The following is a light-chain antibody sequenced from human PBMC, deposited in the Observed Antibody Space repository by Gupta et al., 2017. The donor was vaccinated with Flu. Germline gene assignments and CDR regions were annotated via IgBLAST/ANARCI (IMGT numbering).Light chain of an antibody. CDR3: ASWDDRLTALSADDSLTGPWV. V-gene: IGLV1-44*01. Sequence: GVPDRFSGSKSGTSASLAIGGLQSEDEADYYCASWDDRLTALSADDSLTGPWVFGGGTKLTVL. J-gene: IGLJ3*02.